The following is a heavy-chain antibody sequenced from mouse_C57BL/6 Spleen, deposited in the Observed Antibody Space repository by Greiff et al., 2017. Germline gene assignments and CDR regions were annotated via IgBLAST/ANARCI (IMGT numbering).Heavy chain of an antibody. Sequence: VQLQQSGAELVRPGTSVKMSCKASGYTFTNYWIGWAKQRPGHGLEWIGDIYPGGGYTNYNEKFKGKATLTADKSSSTAYTQFSSLTSEDSAIYYCARWLRDWYFDVWGTGTTVTVSA. CDR1: GYTFTNYW. CDR3: ARWLRDWYFDV. CDR2: IYPGGGYT. D-gene: IGHD1-2*01. V-gene: IGHV1-63*01. J-gene: IGHJ1*03.